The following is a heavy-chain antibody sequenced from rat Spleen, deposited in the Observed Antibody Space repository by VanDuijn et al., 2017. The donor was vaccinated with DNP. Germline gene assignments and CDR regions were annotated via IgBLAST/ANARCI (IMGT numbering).Heavy chain of an antibody. Sequence: EVQLVESGGGVVQPGKSLKLSCAASGFSFSDSAMAWVRQSPKMGLEWVATIIYDGSHTFYRDSVQGRFIISRDNAKTTLNLQMDSLRSEDTATYYCARPAWERPFDYWGQGVMVTVSS. V-gene: IGHV5-17*01. CDR1: GFSFSDSA. CDR3: ARPAWERPFDY. D-gene: IGHD5-1*01. CDR2: IIYDGSHT. J-gene: IGHJ2*01.